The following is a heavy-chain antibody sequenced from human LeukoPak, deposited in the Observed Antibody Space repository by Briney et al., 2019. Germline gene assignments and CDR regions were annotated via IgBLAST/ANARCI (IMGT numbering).Heavy chain of an antibody. J-gene: IGHJ6*03. CDR1: GLTFSRYA. CDR3: AKDLKYDFWSGYYYYYYYMDV. CDR2: ISAGGGST. V-gene: IGHV3-23*01. D-gene: IGHD3-3*01. Sequence: GGSPRLSCAASGLTFSRYAMTWVRQAPGKGLEWVSAISAGGGSTYYADSVKGRFTISRDNSKNTLYLQTNSLRAEDTAVYYCAKDLKYDFWSGYYYYYYYMDVWGKGTTVTVSS.